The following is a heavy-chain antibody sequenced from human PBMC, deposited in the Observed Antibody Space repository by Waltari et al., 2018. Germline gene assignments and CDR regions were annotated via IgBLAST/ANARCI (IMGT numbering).Heavy chain of an antibody. CDR3: ARGSHSSGYYYFDY. J-gene: IGHJ4*02. CDR2: IWYDGSNK. V-gene: IGHV3-33*01. D-gene: IGHD3-22*01. CDR1: GFTFSSYG. Sequence: QVQLVESGGGVVQPGRSLRLSCAASGFTFSSYGMPWVRQAPGKGLEWVAVIWYDGSNKYYADSVKGRFTISRDNSKNTLYLQMNSLRAEDTAVYYCARGSHSSGYYYFDYWGQGTLVTVSS.